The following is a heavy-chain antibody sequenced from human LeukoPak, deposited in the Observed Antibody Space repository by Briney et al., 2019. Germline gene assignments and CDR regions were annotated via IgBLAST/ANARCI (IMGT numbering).Heavy chain of an antibody. CDR1: GYTFTGYY. D-gene: IGHD3-16*01. V-gene: IGHV1-2*04. CDR2: INPNSGGT. J-gene: IGHJ4*02. Sequence: GASVKVSCKASGYTFTGYYMHWVRQAPGQGLEWVGWINPNSGGTNYAQKFQGWVTMTRDTSISTAYMELSRLRSDDTAVYYCARDLGGGGYDYWGQGTLVTVSS. CDR3: ARDLGGGGYDY.